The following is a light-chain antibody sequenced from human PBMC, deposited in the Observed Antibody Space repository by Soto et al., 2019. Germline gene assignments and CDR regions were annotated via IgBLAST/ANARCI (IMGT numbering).Light chain of an antibody. J-gene: IGKJ1*01. CDR1: QGIGTY. V-gene: IGKV1-39*01. CDR3: QQTYSTPPWT. CDR2: DAS. Sequence: DIHLTQSPSSLSASVGDRVTISCRATQGIGTYLTWYQQKPGRVPNLLIYDASTLQTGAPSRFSGRASATDFTLTISSLQPDDVGTYFCQQTYSTPPWTFGQGTRVEI.